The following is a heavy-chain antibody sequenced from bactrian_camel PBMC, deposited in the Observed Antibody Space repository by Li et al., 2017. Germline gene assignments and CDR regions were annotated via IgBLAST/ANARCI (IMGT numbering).Heavy chain of an antibody. Sequence: HVQLVESGGGSVQAGGSLSVSCAASGWTDSIRCMAWFRQAPGKEREGVAAIGSDGSTLYADSVKGRFTISNDNAKNTLSLEMNSLKPEDTGVYYCASGASLRRCWTLRETDFGFWGQGTQVTVS. J-gene: IGHJ6*01. CDR2: IGSDGST. CDR1: GWTDSIRC. D-gene: IGHD3*01. V-gene: IGHV3S53*01. CDR3: ASGASLRRCWTLRETDFGF.